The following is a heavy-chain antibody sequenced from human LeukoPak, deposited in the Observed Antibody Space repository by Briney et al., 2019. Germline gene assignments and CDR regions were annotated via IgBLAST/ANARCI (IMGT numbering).Heavy chain of an antibody. V-gene: IGHV4-59*11. D-gene: IGHD4-11*01. Sequence: SETLSLTCTVSGGSISNHYWSWIRQAPGKGLEWIGYVYYSGSTNYNPSVKSRVTISVDTSKSQFSLRLTSVTDADTALYYCARGTPHSNWFDPWGQGTLVTVSS. CDR3: ARGTPHSNWFDP. CDR2: VYYSGST. J-gene: IGHJ5*02. CDR1: GGSISNHY.